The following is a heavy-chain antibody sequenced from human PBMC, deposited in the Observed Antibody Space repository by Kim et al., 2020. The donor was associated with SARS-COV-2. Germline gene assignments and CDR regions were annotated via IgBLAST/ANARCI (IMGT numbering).Heavy chain of an antibody. V-gene: IGHV3-33*01. D-gene: IGHD3-3*01. J-gene: IGHJ6*02. CDR2: IWYDGSNK. Sequence: GGSLRLSCAASGFTFSSYGMHWVRQAPGKGLEWVAVIWYDGSNKNYADSVKGRFTISRDNSKNTLYLQMNSLRAEDTAVYYCARDRKYDFWSGYSYGMDVWGQGTTVTVSS. CDR3: ARDRKYDFWSGYSYGMDV. CDR1: GFTFSSYG.